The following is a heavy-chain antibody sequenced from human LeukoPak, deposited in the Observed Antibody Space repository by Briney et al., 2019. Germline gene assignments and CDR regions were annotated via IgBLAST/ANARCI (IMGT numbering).Heavy chain of an antibody. V-gene: IGHV3-30*04. CDR1: GLTLSDYA. D-gene: IGHD3-10*01. CDR3: ATGFGGSRNY. J-gene: IGHJ4*02. CDR2: ISYDGRDK. Sequence: GGSLRLSCIASGLTLSDYAMDWVRQAPGKGLKWAGVISYDGRDKTYADSVKGRFTISRDNSKNLVHLQMSSLRAEDTAVYYCATGFGGSRNYWGQGTLVTVSS.